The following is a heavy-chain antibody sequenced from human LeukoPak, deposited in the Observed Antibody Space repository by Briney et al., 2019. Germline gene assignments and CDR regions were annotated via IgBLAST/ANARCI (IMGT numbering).Heavy chain of an antibody. Sequence: PGGSLGLSCAPSGFTFSSCGFNGVRQAPGKGREGVSSIGPTGTDRYYADSVRGRFTISRDNAKNSMYLQMDSLRDEDTAVYYCATETIGRHYDYWGQGTLLTVSS. V-gene: IGHV3-21*01. CDR2: IGPTGTDR. J-gene: IGHJ4*02. CDR3: ATETIGRHYDY. CDR1: GFTFSSCG. D-gene: IGHD1-14*01.